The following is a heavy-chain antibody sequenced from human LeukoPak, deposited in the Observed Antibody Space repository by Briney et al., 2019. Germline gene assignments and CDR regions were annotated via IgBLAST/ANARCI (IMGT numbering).Heavy chain of an antibody. CDR3: AREKRQQLAHDAFDI. CDR1: GYTFTGYY. D-gene: IGHD6-13*01. Sequence: ASVRVSCKASGYTFTGYYMHWVRQAPGQGLEWMGRINPNSGGTNYAQKFRGRVTMTRDTSISTAYMELSRLRSDDTAVYYCAREKRQQLAHDAFDIWGQGTMVTVSS. V-gene: IGHV1-2*06. CDR2: INPNSGGT. J-gene: IGHJ3*02.